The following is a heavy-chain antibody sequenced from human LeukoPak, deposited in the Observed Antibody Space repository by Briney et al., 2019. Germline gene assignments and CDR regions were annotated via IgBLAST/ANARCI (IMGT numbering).Heavy chain of an antibody. V-gene: IGHV3-30*04. J-gene: IGHJ5*02. D-gene: IGHD3-16*02. CDR1: GFTFSSYA. CDR3: IATYYDYVWGSYRYMKNWFDP. Sequence: GGSLRLSCAASGFTFSSYAMHWVRQAPGKGLEWVAVISYDGSNKYYADSVKGRFTISRDNSKNTLYLQMNSLKTEDTAVYYCIATYYDYVWGSYRYMKNWFDPWGQGTLVTVSS. CDR2: ISYDGSNK.